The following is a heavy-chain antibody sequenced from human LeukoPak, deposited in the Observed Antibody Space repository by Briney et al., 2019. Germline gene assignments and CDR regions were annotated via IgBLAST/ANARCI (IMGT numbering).Heavy chain of an antibody. D-gene: IGHD2-21*02. CDR1: GFTFSSYA. CDR2: ISYDGSNK. CDR3: ARDDCDI. V-gene: IGHV3-30-3*01. J-gene: IGHJ3*02. Sequence: PGRSLRLSCAASGFTFSSYAMHWVRQAPGKGLEWVAVISYDGSNKYYADSVKGRFTISRDNSKNTLYLQMNSLRAEDTAVYYCARDDCDIWGQGTMVTVSP.